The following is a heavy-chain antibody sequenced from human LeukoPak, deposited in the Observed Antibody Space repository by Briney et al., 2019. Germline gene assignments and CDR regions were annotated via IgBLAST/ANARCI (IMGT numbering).Heavy chain of an antibody. J-gene: IGHJ4*02. CDR1: GFTFSSYS. V-gene: IGHV3-23*01. Sequence: GGSLRLSCAASGFTFSSYSMNWVRQAPGKGLEWVSAISGSGGSTYYADSVKGRFTISRDNSKNTLYLQMNSLRAEDTAVYYCANLAGINPFDYWGQGTLVTVSS. CDR2: ISGSGGST. D-gene: IGHD3-10*01. CDR3: ANLAGINPFDY.